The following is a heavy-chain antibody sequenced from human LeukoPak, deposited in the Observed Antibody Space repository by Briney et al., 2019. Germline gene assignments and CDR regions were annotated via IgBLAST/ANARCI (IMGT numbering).Heavy chain of an antibody. CDR3: ARVNVAYDFWSGYSYNWFDP. Sequence: PSETLSLTCAVYGGSFSGYYWSWIRQPPGKGLEWIGEINHSGSTNYNPSLKSRVTISVDTSKNQFSLKLSSVTAADTAVYYCARVNVAYDFWSGYSYNWFDPWGQGTLVTVSS. D-gene: IGHD3-3*01. CDR2: INHSGST. V-gene: IGHV4-34*01. CDR1: GGSFSGYY. J-gene: IGHJ5*02.